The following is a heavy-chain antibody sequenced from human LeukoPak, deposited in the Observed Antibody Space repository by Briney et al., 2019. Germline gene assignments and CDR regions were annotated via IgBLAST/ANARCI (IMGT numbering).Heavy chain of an antibody. Sequence: PSETLSLSCTVSGGSISSSDYYWAWIRQPPGRSLEWIGSVYYSGNTHYNPSLKSRVTIPVDTSKNQFSLKLSSVTAADTAVYYCARQGLIVMAGEGDFDYWGRGTLVTVSS. CDR1: GGSISSSDYY. CDR3: ARQGLIVMAGEGDFDY. V-gene: IGHV4-39*01. D-gene: IGHD5-24*01. CDR2: VYYSGNT. J-gene: IGHJ2*01.